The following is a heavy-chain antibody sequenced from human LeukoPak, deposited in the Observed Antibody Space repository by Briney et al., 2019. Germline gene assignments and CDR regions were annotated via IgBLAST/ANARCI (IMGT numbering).Heavy chain of an antibody. J-gene: IGHJ4*02. CDR1: RFTFSIHS. D-gene: IGHD3-3*01. Sequence: GGSLRLSCAASRFTFSIHSMNWVRQAPGKGLQWVSFISSNGDTKYYADSVKGRFTISRDNAKNSLYLQMNSLRAEDTAVYYCASFGITIFGVVNPFDYWGQGTLVTVSS. V-gene: IGHV3-48*04. CDR3: ASFGITIFGVVNPFDY. CDR2: ISSNGDTK.